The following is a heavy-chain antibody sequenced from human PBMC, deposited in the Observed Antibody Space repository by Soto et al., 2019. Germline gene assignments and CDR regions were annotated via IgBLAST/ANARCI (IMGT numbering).Heavy chain of an antibody. D-gene: IGHD1-26*01. V-gene: IGHV2-5*02. J-gene: IGHJ5*01. CDR3: LLRPSVGPTTTFDS. Sequence: QITLEESGPTLVRPTQTLTLTCTFSGFALNTSGVGVAWVRRPPGKALEWLALIYWDDDTRYNPSLRSRLTLTKGNSKNQVVPTLTNVDPGDTATYHCLLRPSVGPTTTFDSWGQGSLVTVSS. CDR2: IYWDDDT. CDR1: GFALNTSGVG.